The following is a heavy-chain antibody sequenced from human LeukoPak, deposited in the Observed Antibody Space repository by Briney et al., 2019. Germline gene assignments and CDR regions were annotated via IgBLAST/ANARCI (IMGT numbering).Heavy chain of an antibody. Sequence: PGGSLRLSCAASGFTFDDYAMHWVRQAPGKGLEWVSLISGDGGSTYYADSVKGRFTISRDNSKNSLYLQMNSLRTEDPALYYCAKDIEIAAAGSDTYYYYYMDVWGKGTTVTVSS. CDR2: ISGDGGST. CDR3: AKDIEIAAAGSDTYYYYYMDV. CDR1: GFTFDDYA. D-gene: IGHD6-13*01. J-gene: IGHJ6*03. V-gene: IGHV3-43*02.